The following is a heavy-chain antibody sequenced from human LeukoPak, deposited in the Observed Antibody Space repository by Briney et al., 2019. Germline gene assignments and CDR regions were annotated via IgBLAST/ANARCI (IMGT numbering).Heavy chain of an antibody. CDR2: ISYDGSNK. D-gene: IGHD3-3*01. CDR3: AKGRGVLTTANDY. V-gene: IGHV3-30*18. J-gene: IGHJ4*02. Sequence: GRSLRLSCAASGFTFSSYVMHWVRQAPGKGLEWVAVISYDGSNKYYADSVKGRFTISRDNSKNTLYLQMNSLRAEDTAVYYCAKGRGVLTTANDYWGQGTLVTVSS. CDR1: GFTFSSYV.